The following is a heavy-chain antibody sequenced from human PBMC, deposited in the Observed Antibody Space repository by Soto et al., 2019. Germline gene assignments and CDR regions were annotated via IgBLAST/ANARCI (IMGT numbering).Heavy chain of an antibody. CDR1: GFTFSSYG. D-gene: IGHD2-8*01. Sequence: GGSLRLSCAASGFTFSSYGMHWVRQAPDKGLEWVAVISYDGSNKYYADSVKGRFTISRDNSKNTLYLQMNSLRAEDTAVYYCARGRADAKYCTNGVCYTRYFDYWGQGTLVTVSS. J-gene: IGHJ4*02. CDR2: ISYDGSNK. CDR3: ARGRADAKYCTNGVCYTRYFDY. V-gene: IGHV3-30*03.